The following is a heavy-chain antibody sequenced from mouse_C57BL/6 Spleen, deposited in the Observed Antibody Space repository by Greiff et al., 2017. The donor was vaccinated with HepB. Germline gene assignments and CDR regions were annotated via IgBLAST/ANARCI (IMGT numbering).Heavy chain of an antibody. CDR1: GYTFTSYG. Sequence: QVQLKQSGAELARPGASVKLSCKASGYTFTSYGISWVKQRTGQGLEWIGEIYPRSGNTYYNEKFKGKATLTADKSSSTAYMELRSLTSEDSAVYFCAREATSTGTGAMDYWGQGTSVTVSS. J-gene: IGHJ4*01. CDR3: AREATSTGTGAMDY. V-gene: IGHV1-81*01. D-gene: IGHD4-1*02. CDR2: IYPRSGNT.